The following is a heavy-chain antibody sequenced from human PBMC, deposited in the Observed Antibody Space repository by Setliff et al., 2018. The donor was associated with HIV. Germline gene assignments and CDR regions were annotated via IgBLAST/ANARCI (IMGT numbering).Heavy chain of an antibody. J-gene: IGHJ1*01. Sequence: GASVKVSCKTSGYIFSNYFIHWVRQAPGQGLEWMGIINPSGGTTSYAQKFQGRVTMTRDMSTSTVYMELSSLRSEDTAVFYCARVAVPGLAYFPHWGQGTLVTVSS. CDR3: ARVAVPGLAYFPH. CDR1: GYIFSNYF. V-gene: IGHV1-46*01. CDR2: INPSGGTT. D-gene: IGHD6-19*01.